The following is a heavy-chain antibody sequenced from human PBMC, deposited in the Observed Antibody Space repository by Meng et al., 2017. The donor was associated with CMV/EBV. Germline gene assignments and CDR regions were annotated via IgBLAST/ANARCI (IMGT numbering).Heavy chain of an antibody. Sequence: AAGGTFSRDANGWVRQAPGQGLEWMGGIITIFGTANCAQKFQGRVTITTDESTSTAYMELSSLRSEDTAVYYCAREWGSSTNWFDPWGQGTLVTVSS. J-gene: IGHJ5*02. V-gene: IGHV1-69*05. D-gene: IGHD6-13*01. CDR2: IITIFGTA. CDR1: GGTFSRDA. CDR3: AREWGSSTNWFDP.